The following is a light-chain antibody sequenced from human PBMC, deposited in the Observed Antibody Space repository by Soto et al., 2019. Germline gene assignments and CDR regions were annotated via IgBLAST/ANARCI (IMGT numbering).Light chain of an antibody. J-gene: IGKJ1*01. V-gene: IGKV3-20*01. CDR1: QSVSNTY. CDR3: QQHANSPWT. Sequence: EIVLTQSPGTLSLSPGERATLSCRASQSVSNTYLAWYQQKPGQAPRLLIYGASNRATGIPDRFSGSGSGTDFTLTISRLEPEDFAVYHCQQHANSPWTFGQGTKVVIK. CDR2: GAS.